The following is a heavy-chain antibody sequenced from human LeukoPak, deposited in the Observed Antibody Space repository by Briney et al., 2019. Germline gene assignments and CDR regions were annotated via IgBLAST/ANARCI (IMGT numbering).Heavy chain of an antibody. V-gene: IGHV3-21*01. J-gene: IGHJ4*02. CDR2: ISSSSSYI. CDR1: GFTFSSYS. CDR3: APARVITMVRGVLEDY. Sequence: GGSLRLSCAASGFTFSSYSMNWVRQAPGKGLEWVSSISSSSSYIYYADSVKGRFAISRDNAKHSLYLQMNSLRAEDTAVYYSAPARVITMVRGVLEDYWGQGTLVTVSS. D-gene: IGHD3-10*01.